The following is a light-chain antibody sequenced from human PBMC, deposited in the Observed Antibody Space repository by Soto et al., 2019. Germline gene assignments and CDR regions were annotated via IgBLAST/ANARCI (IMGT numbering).Light chain of an antibody. J-gene: IGLJ2*01. CDR3: SSYTSSNTVL. V-gene: IGLV2-14*03. CDR1: SSDVGGYNF. Sequence: QSVLTQPASVSGSPGQSITISCTGTSSDVGGYNFVSWYQQHPGKAPKLMIYDVSNRPSGASNRFSGSKSGNTPSLTISGLQAEDEADYYCSSYTSSNTVLFGGGTQLTVL. CDR2: DVS.